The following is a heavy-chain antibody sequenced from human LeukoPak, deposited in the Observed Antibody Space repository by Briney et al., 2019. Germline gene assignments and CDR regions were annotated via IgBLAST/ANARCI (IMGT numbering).Heavy chain of an antibody. CDR2: INPNSGGT. D-gene: IGHD2-2*01. J-gene: IGHJ6*02. Sequence: ASVKVSCKASGYTFTSYYMHWVRQAPGQGLEWMGWINPNSGGTNYAQKLQGRVTMTRDTSISTAYMELSRLRSDDTAVYYCARGGVVPVGYYYYGMDVWGQGTTVTVSS. CDR3: ARGGVVPVGYYYYGMDV. CDR1: GYTFTSYY. V-gene: IGHV1-2*02.